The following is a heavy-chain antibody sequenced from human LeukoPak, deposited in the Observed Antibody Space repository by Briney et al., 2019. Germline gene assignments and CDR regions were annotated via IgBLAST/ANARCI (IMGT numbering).Heavy chain of an antibody. J-gene: IGHJ4*02. CDR2: IYHSGAT. D-gene: IGHD2-2*01. V-gene: IGHV4-38-2*02. CDR3: ARHRYCSSTSCYALGY. CDR1: GHSIINSFY. Sequence: SETLSLTCTVSGHSIINSFYWGWIRQPPRKGLEWIGSIYHSGATYYNPSLKSRVTISLDTSNNQFSLKLNSVTAADTAVYYCARHRYCSSTSCYALGYWGQGTLVTVSS.